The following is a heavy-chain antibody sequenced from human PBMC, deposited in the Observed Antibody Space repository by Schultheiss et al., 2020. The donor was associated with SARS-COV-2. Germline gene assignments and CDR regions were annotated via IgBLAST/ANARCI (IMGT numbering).Heavy chain of an antibody. Sequence: SETLSLTCTVSGGSISSYYWSWIRQPPGKGLEWIGYIYYSGSTYYNPSLKSRVTISVDTSKNQFSLKLSSVTAADTAVYYCARAGPDNYYDSSGYYVFFDYWGQGTLVTVSS. CDR1: GGSISSYY. D-gene: IGHD3-22*01. CDR2: IYYSGST. J-gene: IGHJ4*02. V-gene: IGHV4-59*08. CDR3: ARAGPDNYYDSSGYYVFFDY.